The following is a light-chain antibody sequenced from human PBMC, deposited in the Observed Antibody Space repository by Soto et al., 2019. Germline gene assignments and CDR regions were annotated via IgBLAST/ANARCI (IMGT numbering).Light chain of an antibody. V-gene: IGKV3-20*01. CDR2: GAS. CDR1: QSVSSY. CDR3: QQYGNSPWT. Sequence: DIVLTQSPGTLCLSPGERATLSCRASQSVSSYLAWYQQKPGQAPRLLIYGASSRATGIPDRFSGSGSGTDFTLTISRLEPEDFAVYYCQQYGNSPWTFGQGTKVEI. J-gene: IGKJ1*01.